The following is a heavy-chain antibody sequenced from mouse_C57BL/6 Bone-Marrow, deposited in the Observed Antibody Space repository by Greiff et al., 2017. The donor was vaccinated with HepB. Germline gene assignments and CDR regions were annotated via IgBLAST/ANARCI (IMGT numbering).Heavy chain of an antibody. CDR3: ARIYYGYDGYYFDY. CDR2: IWSGGST. Sequence: VQRVESGPGLVQPSQSLSITCTVSGFSLTSYGVHWVRQSPGKGLEWLGVIWSGGSTDYNAAFISRLSISKDNSKSQVFFKMNSLQADDTAIYYCARIYYGYDGYYFDYWGQGTTLTVSS. CDR1: GFSLTSYG. V-gene: IGHV2-2*01. D-gene: IGHD2-2*01. J-gene: IGHJ2*01.